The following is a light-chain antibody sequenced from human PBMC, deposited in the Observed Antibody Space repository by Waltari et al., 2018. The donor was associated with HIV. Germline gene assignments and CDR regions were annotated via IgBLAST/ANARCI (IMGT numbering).Light chain of an antibody. V-gene: IGLV3-21*01. Sequence: YVLTQPPSVSVAPGKTATITCGGNNIGDKNVHWYQQKSGKAPVLVIYDDKLRPSGIPARISGSNAGGTATLTISGVEVGDEAEYYCQVFENSRDQAFGTGTKVTVL. J-gene: IGLJ1*01. CDR1: NIGDKN. CDR3: QVFENSRDQA. CDR2: DDK.